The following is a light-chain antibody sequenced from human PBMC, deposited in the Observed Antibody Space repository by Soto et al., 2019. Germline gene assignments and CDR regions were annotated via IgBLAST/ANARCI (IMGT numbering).Light chain of an antibody. Sequence: DIPMTQSPSSLSASIGDRVTITCQASQDIDRYLNWYQQKPGTAPKLLIYDAYRLEPGVPSRFSASGYGTDFTFTITSLQPEDVATYYCQQDDDLPSFGPGTRVDIK. CDR3: QQDDDLPS. CDR1: QDIDRY. J-gene: IGKJ3*01. V-gene: IGKV1-33*01. CDR2: DAY.